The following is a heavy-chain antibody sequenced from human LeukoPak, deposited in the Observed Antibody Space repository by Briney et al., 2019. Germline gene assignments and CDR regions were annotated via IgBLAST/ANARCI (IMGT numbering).Heavy chain of an antibody. CDR1: GFTFSSYG. CDR2: IRYDGSDK. J-gene: IGHJ4*02. D-gene: IGHD3-22*01. V-gene: IGHV3-30*02. CDR3: AKLDNYYDSSVNTDY. Sequence: GGSLRLSCAASGFTFSSYGMHWVRQAPGKGLEWVAFIRYDGSDKYYADSVKGRFTISRDNSKNTLYLQMNSLRAEDTAVYYCAKLDNYYDSSVNTDYWGQGTLVTVSS.